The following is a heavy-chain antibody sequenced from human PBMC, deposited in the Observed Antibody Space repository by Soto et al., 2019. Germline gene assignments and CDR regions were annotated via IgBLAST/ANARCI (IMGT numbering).Heavy chain of an antibody. Sequence: RASVKVSCKASGYTFTSYGISWVRQAPGQGLEWMGWISAYNGNTNYAQKLQGRVTMTTDTSTSTAYMELRSLRSDDTAVYYCASCNYYDSSGYYYYWGQGTLVTVSS. V-gene: IGHV1-18*04. CDR2: ISAYNGNT. J-gene: IGHJ4*02. CDR1: GYTFTSYG. CDR3: ASCNYYDSSGYYYY. D-gene: IGHD3-22*01.